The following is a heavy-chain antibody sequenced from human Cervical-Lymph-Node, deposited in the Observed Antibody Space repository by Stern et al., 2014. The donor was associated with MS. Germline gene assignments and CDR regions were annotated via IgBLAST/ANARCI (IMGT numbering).Heavy chain of an antibody. CDR3: AHRDDWQLDFAY. V-gene: IGHV2-5*02. D-gene: IGHD6-6*01. J-gene: IGHJ4*02. CDR2: IYWDDDT. Sequence: QIPLQESGPTLVIPTQTLTLTCTFSGFSLTTNGVAVGWIRQPPGKALKWLALIYWDDDTRYSPSLKSRLTITKDTSKNQVLLTMTNVEPVDTATYYCAHRDDWQLDFAYWGQGILVTVSS. CDR1: GFSLTTNGVA.